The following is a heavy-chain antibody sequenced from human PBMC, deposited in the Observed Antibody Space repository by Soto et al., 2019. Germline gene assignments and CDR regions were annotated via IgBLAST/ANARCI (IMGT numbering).Heavy chain of an antibody. J-gene: IGHJ3*02. Sequence: PGVSLRLSCAASGFTFSSYGMHWVRQAPGKGLEWVAVIWYDGSNQYYGDSVKGRFTISRDNSKNTLYLQLNSLRAEDTAVYYCASDMVERRIYVLDICGQGTTVTVSS. CDR2: IWYDGSNQ. CDR1: GFTFSSYG. D-gene: IGHD1-1*01. V-gene: IGHV3-33*01. CDR3: ASDMVERRIYVLDI.